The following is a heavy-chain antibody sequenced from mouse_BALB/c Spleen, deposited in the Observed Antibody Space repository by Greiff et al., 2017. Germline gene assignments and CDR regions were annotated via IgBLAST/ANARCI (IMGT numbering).Heavy chain of an antibody. CDR2: ISSGGST. J-gene: IGHJ4*01. Sequence: EVMLVESGGGLVKPGGSLKLSCAASGFTFSSYAMSWVRQTPEKRLEWVASISSGGSTYYPDSVKGRFTISRDNPKNTLFLQMTSLRSEDTAMYYCARLLDYWGQGTSVTVSS. V-gene: IGHV5-6-5*01. CDR3: ARLLDY. CDR1: GFTFSSYA.